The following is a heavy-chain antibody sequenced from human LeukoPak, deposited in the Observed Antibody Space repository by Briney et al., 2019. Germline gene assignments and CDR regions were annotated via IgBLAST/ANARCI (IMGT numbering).Heavy chain of an antibody. CDR2: IRSKAYGGTT. J-gene: IGHJ4*02. V-gene: IGHV3-49*04. Sequence: GGSLRLSCTASGVTFGDYAMSWVRQAPGKGLEWVGFIRSKAYGGTTEYAASVKGRFTISRDDSKSIAYLQMNSLKTEDTAVYYCTRGGGNCGGDCPYYFGYWGQGTLVTVSS. CDR1: GVTFGDYA. D-gene: IGHD2-21*02. CDR3: TRGGGNCGGDCPYYFGY.